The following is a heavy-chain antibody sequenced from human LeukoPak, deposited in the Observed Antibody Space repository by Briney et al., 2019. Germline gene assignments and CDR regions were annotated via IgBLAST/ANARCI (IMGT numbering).Heavy chain of an antibody. Sequence: SGTLSLTCAVSGGSLSSNNWWGGVRQPPGKGLEWIGEIFHSGSTNYNPSLKSRVTISVDTSKNQFSLKLSSVTAADTAVYYCARGEAVAVAGNNYWYFDLWGRGTLVTVSS. J-gene: IGHJ2*01. CDR3: ARGEAVAVAGNNYWYFDL. CDR1: GGSLSSNNW. V-gene: IGHV4-4*02. CDR2: IFHSGST. D-gene: IGHD6-19*01.